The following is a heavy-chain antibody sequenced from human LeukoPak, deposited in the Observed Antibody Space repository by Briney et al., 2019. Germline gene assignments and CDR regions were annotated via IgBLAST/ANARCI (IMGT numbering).Heavy chain of an antibody. CDR2: TFNSGST. D-gene: IGHD5-12*01. J-gene: IGHJ4*02. Sequence: SETLSLTCTVSGGSISAYYWSWIRQPPGKGLEWIGYTFNSGSTNYNPSLKSRVTISADTSKNQVSLNLRSVTAADTAVYYCARAEYTGYGRPMRYWGLGTLVTVYS. CDR1: GGSISAYY. CDR3: ARAEYTGYGRPMRY. V-gene: IGHV4-59*01.